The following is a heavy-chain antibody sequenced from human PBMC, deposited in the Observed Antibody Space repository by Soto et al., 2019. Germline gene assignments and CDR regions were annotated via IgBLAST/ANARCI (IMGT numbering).Heavy chain of an antibody. CDR1: GYRLTTYT. D-gene: IGHD1-26*01. J-gene: IGHJ4*02. Sequence: GASVKVSCKTSGYRLTTYTLHWLRQASGQRLEWMGYVNAGNGQTRYSQKFQGRLTISVDKSKNQFSLKLSSVTAADTAVYYCARVYSGSYSDSWGQGTQVTVSS. CDR3: ARVYSGSYSDS. V-gene: IGHV1-3*01. CDR2: VNAGNGQT.